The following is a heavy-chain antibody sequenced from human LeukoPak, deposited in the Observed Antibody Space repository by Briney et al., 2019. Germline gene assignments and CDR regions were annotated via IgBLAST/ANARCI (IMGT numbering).Heavy chain of an antibody. CDR3: VRDGVGAPPFDY. V-gene: IGHV3-74*01. J-gene: IGHJ4*02. D-gene: IGHD1-26*01. CDR1: GFTFSSYA. CDR2: IKSDGSSV. Sequence: VQPGGSLRLSCVASGFTFSSYAMHWVRQTPGKGLVWVSRIKSDGSSVDYADSVKGRFTISRDNAKNTLYLQMNSLRAEDMAVYYCVRDGVGAPPFDYWGQGALVTVSS.